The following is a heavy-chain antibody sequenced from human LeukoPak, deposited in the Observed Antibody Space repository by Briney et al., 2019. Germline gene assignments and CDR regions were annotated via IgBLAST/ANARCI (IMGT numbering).Heavy chain of an antibody. V-gene: IGHV3-66*01. CDR2: IFSGGST. CDR3: ARKASHYDSSGYFNVGVFDY. Sequence: QTGGSLRLSCAASGFTFSSYEMNWVRQAPGKGLEWVSVIFSGGSTYYADSVKGRFTISRDNSKNTLYLQMNSLRAEDTAVYYCARKASHYDSSGYFNVGVFDYWGQGTLVTVSS. D-gene: IGHD3-22*01. J-gene: IGHJ4*02. CDR1: GFTFSSYE.